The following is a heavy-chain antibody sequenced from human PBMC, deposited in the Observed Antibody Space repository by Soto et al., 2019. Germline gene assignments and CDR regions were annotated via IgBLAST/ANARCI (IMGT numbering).Heavy chain of an antibody. Sequence: QVQLVESGGGLVKPGGSLRLSCAASGFTFSDYYMSWIRQAPGKGLEWVSYISSSSSYTNYADSVKGRFTISRDNAKNSLYLQMNSLRAEDTAVYYCARGNVAPHRNWFDPWGQGTLVTVSS. V-gene: IGHV3-11*06. J-gene: IGHJ5*02. CDR1: GFTFSDYY. D-gene: IGHD1-1*01. CDR2: ISSSSSYT. CDR3: ARGNVAPHRNWFDP.